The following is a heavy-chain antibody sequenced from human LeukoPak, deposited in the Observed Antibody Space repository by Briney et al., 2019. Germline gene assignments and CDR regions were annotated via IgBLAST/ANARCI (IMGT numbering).Heavy chain of an antibody. CDR2: ISSSSSYI. CDR3: ARDSPWGVRERGFDY. CDR1: GFTFSSYS. V-gene: IGHV3-21*01. D-gene: IGHD1-26*01. J-gene: IGHJ4*02. Sequence: KSRGSLRLSCAASGFTFSSYSMNWVRQAPGKGLEWVSSISSSSSYIYYADSVKGRFTISRDNAKNSLYLQMNSLRAEDTAVYYCARDSPWGVRERGFDYWGQGTLVTVSS.